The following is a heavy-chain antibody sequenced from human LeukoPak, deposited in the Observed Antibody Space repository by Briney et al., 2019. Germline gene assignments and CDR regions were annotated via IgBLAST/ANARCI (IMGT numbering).Heavy chain of an antibody. CDR1: GGSISSSSYY. J-gene: IGHJ5*02. Sequence: SETLSLTCTVSGGSISSSSYYWGWIRQPPGKGLEWIGNIYYSGSTYCNPSLKSRVTISVDTSKNQFSLKLSSVTAADTAVYYCARSSSSWYAFGYGDEGWFDPWGQGTLVTVSS. V-gene: IGHV4-39*07. D-gene: IGHD6-13*01. CDR3: ARSSSSWYAFGYGDEGWFDP. CDR2: IYYSGST.